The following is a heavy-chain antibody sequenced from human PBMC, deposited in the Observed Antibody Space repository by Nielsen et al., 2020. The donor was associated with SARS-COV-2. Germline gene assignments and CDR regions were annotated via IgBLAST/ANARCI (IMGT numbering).Heavy chain of an antibody. Sequence: WIRQPPGKGLEWVANIKQDGSEKYYVDSVKGRFTISRDNAKNSLYLQMNSLRAEDTAVYYCARMSVRAFDIWGQGTVVTVSS. CDR2: IKQDGSEK. CDR3: ARMSVRAFDI. D-gene: IGHD1-1*01. J-gene: IGHJ3*02. V-gene: IGHV3-7*03.